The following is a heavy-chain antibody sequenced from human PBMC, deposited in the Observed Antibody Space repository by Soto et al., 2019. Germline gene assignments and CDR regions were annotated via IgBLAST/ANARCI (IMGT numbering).Heavy chain of an antibody. J-gene: IGHJ5*02. Sequence: PSETLSLTCAVSDYSISRDYYWGWIRQPPGKGLEWIGSISHTGSTYYNPSLKSRVTISLDASKNQFSLKLSSVTAAETAMYYCARDGSGRRYCSSTSCFGFLGWFDPWGQGTLVTVSS. CDR2: ISHTGST. CDR1: DYSISRDYY. V-gene: IGHV4-38-2*02. D-gene: IGHD2-2*01. CDR3: ARDGSGRRYCSSTSCFGFLGWFDP.